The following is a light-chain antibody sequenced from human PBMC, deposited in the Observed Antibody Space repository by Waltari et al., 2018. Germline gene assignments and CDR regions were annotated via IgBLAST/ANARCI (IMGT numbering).Light chain of an antibody. CDR1: QSIVTW. V-gene: IGKV1-5*03. J-gene: IGKJ1*01. Sequence: DIQMTPSPSTLSSSVVVRITITCRAIQSIVTWLAWYQDKPGRAPKVLIYKASRLESDVQPRFRGSGSGTEFTLTITRLQPDDFATYYCQKYNTYSWTFGQGTRVEVK. CDR2: KAS. CDR3: QKYNTYSWT.